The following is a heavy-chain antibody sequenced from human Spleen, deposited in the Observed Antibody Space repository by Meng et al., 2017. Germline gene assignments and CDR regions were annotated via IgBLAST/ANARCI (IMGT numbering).Heavy chain of an antibody. CDR1: ADTFNAYY. Sequence: ASSMVSCKASADTFNAYYIHWVRQAPGQGLEWMGRINPISDDTHYAQKFHDRVIVTSDTSISTAYMELIRLRSDDTAVYFCVRDEDISAAGYLFGNYWGQGTLVTVSS. V-gene: IGHV1-2*06. CDR3: VRDEDISAAGYLFGNY. J-gene: IGHJ4*02. D-gene: IGHD6-13*01. CDR2: INPISDDT.